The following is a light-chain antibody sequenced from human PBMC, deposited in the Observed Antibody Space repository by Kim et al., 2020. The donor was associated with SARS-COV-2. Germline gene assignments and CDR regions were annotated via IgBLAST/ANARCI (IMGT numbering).Light chain of an antibody. CDR3: YSVADNNVV. J-gene: IGLJ2*01. V-gene: IGLV3-27*01. CDR1: VLAKKY. Sequence: SVSPGQTARITCSGDVLAKKYARWFQQKPGQAPVLVIYKDSERPSGIPERFSGSSSGTTVTLTISGAQVEDEADYYCYSVADNNVVFGGGTQLTVL. CDR2: KDS.